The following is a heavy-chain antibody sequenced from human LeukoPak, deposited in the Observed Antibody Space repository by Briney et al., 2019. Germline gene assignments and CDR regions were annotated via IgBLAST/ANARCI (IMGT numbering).Heavy chain of an antibody. V-gene: IGHV4-59*08. Sequence: SETLSLTCTVSGGSISSYYWSWIRQPPGKGLEWIGYIHYSGSTNYNPSLKSRVTISVDTSKNQFSLKLSSVTAADTAVYYCATTRGWYRFDYWGQGTLVTVSS. CDR1: GGSISSYY. CDR3: ATTRGWYRFDY. D-gene: IGHD2-15*01. J-gene: IGHJ4*02. CDR2: IHYSGST.